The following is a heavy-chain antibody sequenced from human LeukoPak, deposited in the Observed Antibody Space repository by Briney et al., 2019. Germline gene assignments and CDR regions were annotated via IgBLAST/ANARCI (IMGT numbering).Heavy chain of an antibody. D-gene: IGHD2/OR15-2a*01. V-gene: IGHV4-39*07. CDR1: GASISRTNFH. Sequence: SETLSLTCTVSGASISRTNFHWGWIRQAPGKGLEWIGSIYHTGSTFYNPSLKSRLTISVDSSMNQFSLKMRFVTAADTAVYYCARDLYDSTTQHHPPHFDSWGQGTLVTVSS. CDR3: ARDLYDSTTQHHPPHFDS. CDR2: IYHTGST. J-gene: IGHJ4*02.